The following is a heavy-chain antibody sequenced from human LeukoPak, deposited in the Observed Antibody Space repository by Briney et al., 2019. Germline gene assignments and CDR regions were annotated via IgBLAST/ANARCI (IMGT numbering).Heavy chain of an antibody. Sequence: GGSLRLSCAASGFTFSSYWMHWVRQAPGKGLVWVSRINSDGSSTSYADSVKGRFTISGDNAKNTLYLQMNSLRAEDTAVYYCLLGYCSSTSCQHDAFDIWGQGTMVTVSS. CDR3: LLGYCSSTSCQHDAFDI. CDR1: GFTFSSYW. J-gene: IGHJ3*02. V-gene: IGHV3-74*01. CDR2: INSDGSST. D-gene: IGHD2-2*01.